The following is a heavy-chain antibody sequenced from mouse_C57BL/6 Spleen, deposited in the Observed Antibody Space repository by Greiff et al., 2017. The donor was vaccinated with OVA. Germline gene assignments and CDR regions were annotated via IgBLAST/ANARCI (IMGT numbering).Heavy chain of an antibody. CDR1: GYTFTDYN. D-gene: IGHD2-2*01. Sequence: VQLQQSGPELVKPGASVKIPCKASGYTFTDYNMDWVKQSHGKSLEWIGDINPNNGGTIYNQKFKGKATLTVDKSSSTAYMELRSLTSEDTAVYYCARYGYDGDWYFDVWGTGTTVTVSS. V-gene: IGHV1-18*01. CDR3: ARYGYDGDWYFDV. CDR2: INPNNGGT. J-gene: IGHJ1*03.